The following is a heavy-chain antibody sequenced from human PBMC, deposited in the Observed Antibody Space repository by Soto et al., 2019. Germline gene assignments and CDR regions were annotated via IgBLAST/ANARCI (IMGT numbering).Heavy chain of an antibody. Sequence: QVQLVQSGAEVKKPGASVKVSCKASGYTFTSYYMHWVRQAPGQGLEWMGIINPSGGSTSYAQRFQGRVTMTRDTSTSTVYMDLSSLRSEDTAVYYCARVSSWSCFDYWGQGTLVTVSS. J-gene: IGHJ4*02. V-gene: IGHV1-46*01. CDR3: ARVSSWSCFDY. CDR2: INPSGGST. CDR1: GYTFTSYY. D-gene: IGHD6-13*01.